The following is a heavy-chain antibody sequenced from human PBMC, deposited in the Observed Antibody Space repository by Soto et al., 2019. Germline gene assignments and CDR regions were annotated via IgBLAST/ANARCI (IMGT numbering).Heavy chain of an antibody. J-gene: IGHJ4*02. Sequence: ASVKVSCKASGYTFTGYYMHWVRQAPGQGLEWMGWINPNSGGTNYAQKFQGWVTMTRDTSISTAYMELSRLRSDDTAVYYCARSICSSTSCYVSTFDYWGQGTLVTVSS. CDR3: ARSICSSTSCYVSTFDY. CDR2: INPNSGGT. V-gene: IGHV1-2*04. CDR1: GYTFTGYY. D-gene: IGHD2-2*01.